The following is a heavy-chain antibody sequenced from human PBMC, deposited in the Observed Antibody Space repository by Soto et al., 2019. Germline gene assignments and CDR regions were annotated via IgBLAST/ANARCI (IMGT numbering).Heavy chain of an antibody. CDR2: INSDGSST. J-gene: IGHJ3*02. Sequence: HPGGSLRLSCAASGFTFSSYWMHWVRQAPGKGLVWVSRINSDGSSTSYADSVKGRFTISRDNAKNTLYLQMNSLRAEDTAVYYYAREGRYCSGGSCYQAHAFDIWGQGTMVPSPQ. D-gene: IGHD2-15*01. V-gene: IGHV3-74*01. CDR3: AREGRYCSGGSCYQAHAFDI. CDR1: GFTFSSYW.